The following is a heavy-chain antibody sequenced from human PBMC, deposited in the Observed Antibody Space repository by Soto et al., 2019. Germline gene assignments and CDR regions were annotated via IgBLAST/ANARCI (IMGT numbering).Heavy chain of an antibody. Sequence: GASVXVSFKSSLYTFTIYYMHCVRQAPGQGLEWMGIINPSGGSTSYAQKFQGRVTMTRDTSTSTVYMELSSLRSEDTAVYYCASENDGHAPAFDYWGPGTLVTVSS. J-gene: IGHJ4*02. CDR3: ASENDGHAPAFDY. CDR1: LYTFTIYY. V-gene: IGHV1-46*01. D-gene: IGHD2-2*01. CDR2: INPSGGST.